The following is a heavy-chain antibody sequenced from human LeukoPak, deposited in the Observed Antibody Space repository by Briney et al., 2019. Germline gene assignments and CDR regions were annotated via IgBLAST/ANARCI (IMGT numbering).Heavy chain of an antibody. CDR1: GGSISSYY. CDR2: IYYSGST. V-gene: IGHV4-59*08. Sequence: SETLSLTCTVSGGSISSYYWSWIRQPPGKGLEWIGYIYYSGSTNYNPSLKSRVTISVDTSKNQFSLKLSSVTAADTAVYYCARHGRELGIRERNWFDPWGQGTLVTVSS. J-gene: IGHJ5*02. D-gene: IGHD7-27*01. CDR3: ARHGRELGIRERNWFDP.